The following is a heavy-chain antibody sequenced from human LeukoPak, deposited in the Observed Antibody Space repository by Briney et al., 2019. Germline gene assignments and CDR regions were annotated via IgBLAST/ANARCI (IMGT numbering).Heavy chain of an antibody. CDR3: AKHYGSGTYYNYLDY. V-gene: IGHV3-23*01. CDR2: IRSNGGGT. Sequence: GGCLRLSCAASGFTFSSYAMSWVRRAPGKGLEWVSAIRSNGGGTFYADSVKGQFTISRDNSQNTLYLQMNSLRAEDTAIYYCAKHYGSGTYYNYLDYWGQGTLVTVSS. D-gene: IGHD3-10*01. CDR1: GFTFSSYA. J-gene: IGHJ4*02.